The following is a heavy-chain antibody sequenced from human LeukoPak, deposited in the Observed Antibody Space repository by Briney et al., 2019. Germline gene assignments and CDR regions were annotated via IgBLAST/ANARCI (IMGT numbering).Heavy chain of an antibody. J-gene: IGHJ6*03. Sequence: PSETLSLTCTVSGGSISSYYWSWIRQPPGKGLEWIGYIYYSGSTNYNPSLKSRVTISVDTSKNQFSLKLSSVTAADTAVYYCARGLGGYYDFWSGYGNYYYYVDVWGKGTTVTVSS. CDR1: GGSISSYY. CDR3: ARGLGGYYDFWSGYGNYYYYVDV. CDR2: IYYSGST. V-gene: IGHV4-59*01. D-gene: IGHD3-3*01.